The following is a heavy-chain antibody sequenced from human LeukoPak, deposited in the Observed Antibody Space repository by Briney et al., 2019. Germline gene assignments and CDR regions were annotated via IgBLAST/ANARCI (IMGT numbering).Heavy chain of an antibody. J-gene: IGHJ4*02. V-gene: IGHV4-39*01. Sequence: SETLSLTCTVSGGSISSSSYYWGWIRQPPGKGLEWIGSIYYSGSTYYNPSLKSRVTISVDTSKNQFSLKLSSVTAADTAVYYCARRSLSGSYFGFDYWGQGTLVTVSS. D-gene: IGHD1-26*01. CDR2: IYYSGST. CDR3: ARRSLSGSYFGFDY. CDR1: GGSISSSSYY.